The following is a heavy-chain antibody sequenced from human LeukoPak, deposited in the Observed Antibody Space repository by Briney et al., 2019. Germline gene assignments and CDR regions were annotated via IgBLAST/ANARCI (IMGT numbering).Heavy chain of an antibody. CDR3: GRELDSRSERWRLDP. V-gene: IGHV4-4*07. D-gene: IGHD1-26*01. Sequence: SETLSLTCSVSGASISTYYWSRIRQPAGKGLEWSGRLYTSGSTIYSPSLKSRVTMSVDTSKGQFSLKLRSVTAADTAVYYCGRELDSRSERWRLDPWGQGTLVTVSS. J-gene: IGHJ5*02. CDR2: LYTSGST. CDR1: GASISTYY.